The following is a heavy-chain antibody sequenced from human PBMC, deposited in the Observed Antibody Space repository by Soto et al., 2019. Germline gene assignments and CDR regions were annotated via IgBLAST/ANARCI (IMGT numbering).Heavy chain of an antibody. J-gene: IGHJ6*02. Sequence: PSETLSLTCTASGVSISGYYWNWIRQSPGKGLERIGYSYYSGNIYYSGNTNYNPSLKSRVTISVDRSKNQFSLKLTSVTVGDTAVYFCARDGRLMLRGFSFYNGMDVWGQGTTVTVSS. CDR2: SYYSGNIYYSGNT. V-gene: IGHV4-59*01. CDR3: ARDGRLMLRGFSFYNGMDV. D-gene: IGHD3-10*01. CDR1: GVSISGYY.